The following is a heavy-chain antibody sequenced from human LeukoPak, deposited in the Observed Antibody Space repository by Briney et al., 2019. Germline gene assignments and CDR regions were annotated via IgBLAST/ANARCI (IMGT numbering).Heavy chain of an antibody. CDR3: ARLGSYFDY. CDR2: IYYSGSV. CDR1: GGSLTSYC. J-gene: IGHJ4*02. V-gene: IGHV4-59*08. Sequence: SETPSLTCTVSGGSLTSYCWSWIRQPPGKGLQWIGYIYYSGSVNYNPSLKSRVTISVDTSKNQFSLNLSSVTAADTAVYYCARLGSYFDYWGQGTQVTVSS.